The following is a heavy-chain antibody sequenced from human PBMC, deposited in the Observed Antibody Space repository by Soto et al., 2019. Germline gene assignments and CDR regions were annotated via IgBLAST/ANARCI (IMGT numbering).Heavy chain of an antibody. J-gene: IGHJ6*02. Sequence: GGSLRLSCAASGFPFNSYAMSWVRQAPGKGLEWVSAISGSGGSTYYADSVKGRFTISRDNSKNTLYLQMNSLRAEDTAVYYCAKDLDYSNFYYYYGMDVWGQGTTVTVSS. V-gene: IGHV3-23*01. CDR3: AKDLDYSNFYYYYGMDV. CDR2: ISGSGGST. D-gene: IGHD4-17*01. CDR1: GFPFNSYA.